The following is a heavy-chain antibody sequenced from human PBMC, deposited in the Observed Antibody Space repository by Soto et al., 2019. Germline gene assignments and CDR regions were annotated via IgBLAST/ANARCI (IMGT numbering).Heavy chain of an antibody. CDR2: IIPIFGTA. CDR3: ARVGSPTIVRRVIEGPTYGMDV. J-gene: IGHJ6*02. CDR1: GGTFSSYA. Sequence: GASVKVSCKASGGTFSSYAISWLRQSPGEGLEWMGGIIPIFGTANYAQKFQGRVTITADKSTNTAYMELSSLRSEDTAVYYCARVGSPTIVRRVIEGPTYGMDVWGQGTTVTVSS. D-gene: IGHD3-10*01. V-gene: IGHV1-69*06.